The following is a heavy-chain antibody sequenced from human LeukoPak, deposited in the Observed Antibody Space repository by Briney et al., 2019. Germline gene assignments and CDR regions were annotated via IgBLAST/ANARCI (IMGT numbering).Heavy chain of an antibody. CDR1: GYSISSGFY. CDR3: ARAVGTSRNFFDY. J-gene: IGHJ4*02. CDR2: IYHSGST. V-gene: IGHV4-38-2*02. Sequence: PSETLSLTCTVSGYSISSGFYWGWIRQPPGKGLECIGSIYHSGSTYYNPSLKSRVTISVDTSKNQFSLNLSSVTAADTAMYYCARAVGTSRNFFDYWGQGTLATVSS. D-gene: IGHD4-23*01.